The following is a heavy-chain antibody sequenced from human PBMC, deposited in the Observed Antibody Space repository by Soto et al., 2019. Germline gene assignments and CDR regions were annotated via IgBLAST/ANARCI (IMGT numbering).Heavy chain of an antibody. V-gene: IGHV3-33*01. CDR1: GFTFSPYG. D-gene: IGHD1-1*01. CDR3: ARDFYTTLDY. J-gene: IGHJ4*02. Sequence: GGSLRLSCATSGFTFSPYGMHWVRQAPGKGLEWVAIIWFDGTTKYYADSVKGRFTISRDTSKNTLFLQMNSLRDEDTAVYYCARDFYTTLDYWGQGTLVTVSS. CDR2: IWFDGTTK.